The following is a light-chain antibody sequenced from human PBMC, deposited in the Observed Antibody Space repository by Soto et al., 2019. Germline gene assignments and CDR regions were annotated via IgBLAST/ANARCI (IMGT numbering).Light chain of an antibody. CDR1: QSIFNY. J-gene: IGKJ1*01. Sequence: DIQMTQSPSTLSASVGERVTITCRASQSIFNYLAWYQQKPGKAPKILIYKASSLDSGVPSRFSGSGSGTEFPLTSSSLQPDVVVNYYWQQYNGYRWTFGQGTKVEIK. CDR3: QQYNGYRWT. CDR2: KAS. V-gene: IGKV1-5*03.